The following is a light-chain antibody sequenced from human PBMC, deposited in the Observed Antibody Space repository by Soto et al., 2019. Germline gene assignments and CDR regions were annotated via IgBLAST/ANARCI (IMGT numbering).Light chain of an antibody. J-gene: IGLJ2*01. Sequence: QSALTQPASVCGSPGQAITISCTGTSCDIGAYNFVSWYQQHPGKAPKLMLYDVNIPPSGVSNRFSGSKSGNTASLTISGLQAEDEADYYCTSWTTSTTMIFGGGTKVTVL. V-gene: IGLV2-14*03. CDR1: SCDIGAYNF. CDR2: DVN. CDR3: TSWTTSTTMI.